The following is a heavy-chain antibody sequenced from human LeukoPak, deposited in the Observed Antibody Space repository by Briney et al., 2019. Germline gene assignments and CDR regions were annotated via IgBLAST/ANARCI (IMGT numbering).Heavy chain of an antibody. V-gene: IGHV3-23*01. CDR3: AKHESLVTPFDY. D-gene: IGHD4-11*01. J-gene: IGHJ4*02. CDR1: GLTLRNYA. Sequence: PGRSLRLSCAASGLTLRNYAMNWVRQAPGKGLEWVSGISGGGNTYYADSVKGRFTISRDNSKSMLYLQMDSPRAEDTAVYYCAKHESLVTPFDYWGQGTLVTVSS. CDR2: ISGGGNT.